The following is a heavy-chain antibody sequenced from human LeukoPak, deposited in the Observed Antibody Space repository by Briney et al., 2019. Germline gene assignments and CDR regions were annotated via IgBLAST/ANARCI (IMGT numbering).Heavy chain of an antibody. CDR2: IYSGGST. D-gene: IGHD3-3*01. V-gene: IGHV3-66*01. J-gene: IGHJ4*02. CDR1: GFTVSSNY. CDR3: AKDRYYDFWSGYYTGVDY. Sequence: GGSLRLSCAASGFTVSSNYMSWVRQAPGKGLEWVSVIYSGGSTYYADSVKGRFTISRDNSKNTLYLQMNSLRAEDTAVYYCAKDRYYDFWSGYYTGVDYWGQGTLVTVSS.